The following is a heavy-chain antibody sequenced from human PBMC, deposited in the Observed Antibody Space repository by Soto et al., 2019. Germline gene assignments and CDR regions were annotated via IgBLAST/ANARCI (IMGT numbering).Heavy chain of an antibody. CDR2: MNSDGSRS. Sequence: EVQLVESGGGLVQPGGSLRLSCAASGFTFSTYWMHWVRQAPGKGLVCVSRMNSDGSRSDYADSVKGRFTISRDNARNTLYLQMNSLSAEDTAVYYCVRDGYPAWVSGVDVWGQGTTVTVSS. CDR3: VRDGYPAWVSGVDV. V-gene: IGHV3-74*01. D-gene: IGHD5-18*01. CDR1: GFTFSTYW. J-gene: IGHJ6*02.